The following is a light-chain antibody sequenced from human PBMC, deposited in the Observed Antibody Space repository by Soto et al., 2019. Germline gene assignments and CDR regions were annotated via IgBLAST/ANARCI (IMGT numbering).Light chain of an antibody. CDR3: SSFAGGGNPVL. Sequence: QSALTQPPSASGSLGQSVTISCTGTSSVVGGYNYVSWHQQHPGKAPKLMIYEVTKRPSGVPDRFSGSKSGNTASLTVSGLQAEDEADYYCSSFAGGGNPVLFGGGTQLTVL. CDR2: EVT. CDR1: SSVVGGYNY. V-gene: IGLV2-8*01. J-gene: IGLJ2*01.